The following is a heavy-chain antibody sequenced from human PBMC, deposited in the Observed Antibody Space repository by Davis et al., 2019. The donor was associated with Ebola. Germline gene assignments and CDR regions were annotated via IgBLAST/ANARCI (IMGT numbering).Heavy chain of an antibody. Sequence: SVKVSCKASGGTFSSYAISWVRQAPGQGLEWMGGIIPIFGTANYAQKFQGRVTMTRDTSTSTVYMELSSLRSEDTAVYYCASPSGYGDYALHMDVWGKGTTVTVSS. CDR3: ASPSGYGDYALHMDV. V-gene: IGHV1-69*05. CDR2: IIPIFGTA. CDR1: GGTFSSYA. J-gene: IGHJ6*03. D-gene: IGHD4-17*01.